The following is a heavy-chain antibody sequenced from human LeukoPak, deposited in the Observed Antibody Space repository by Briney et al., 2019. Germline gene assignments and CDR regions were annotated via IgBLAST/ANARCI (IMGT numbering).Heavy chain of an antibody. CDR1: GFTFSSYW. D-gene: IGHD3-10*02. Sequence: GGSLRLSCAASGFTFSSYWMHWVRQAPGKGLVWLSRVNGDGDITTYADSVRGRFTISRDNAKNTLYLQMNSLRAEDTAVYYCARRGLVPAFDIWGQGTMVSVTS. J-gene: IGHJ3*02. CDR3: ARRGLVPAFDI. CDR2: VNGDGDIT. V-gene: IGHV3-74*01.